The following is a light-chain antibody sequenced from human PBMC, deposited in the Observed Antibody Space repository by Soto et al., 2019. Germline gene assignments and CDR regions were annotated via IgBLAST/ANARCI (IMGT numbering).Light chain of an antibody. V-gene: IGKV3D-20*01. CDR3: QHYGSSPWT. CDR2: DTS. CDR1: QTVGSTY. J-gene: IGKJ1*01. Sequence: EIVLTQSPATLSLSPGERATLSCGASQTVGSTYLAWYHRKPGLAPRLLIYDTSSRATGIPDRFSGSGSGTDFTLTISRLEPEDFAVYSCQHYGSSPWTFGQGAKVEIK.